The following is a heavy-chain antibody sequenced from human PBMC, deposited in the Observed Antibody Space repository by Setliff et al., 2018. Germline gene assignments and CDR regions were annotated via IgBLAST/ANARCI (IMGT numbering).Heavy chain of an antibody. CDR2: IYTSWST. CDR3: ARVAYPNGGSCRYFDN. D-gene: IGHD2-15*01. J-gene: IGHJ4*02. V-gene: IGHV4-61*09. CDR1: DDSISSRHYY. Sequence: SETLSLTCTVSDDSISSRHYYWSWIRQPAGKGLEWLGQIYTSWSTNYNPSLKGRATLSIDASKRQFSLQLTSVTAADTAMYYCARVAYPNGGSCRYFDNWGQGTLVTVSS.